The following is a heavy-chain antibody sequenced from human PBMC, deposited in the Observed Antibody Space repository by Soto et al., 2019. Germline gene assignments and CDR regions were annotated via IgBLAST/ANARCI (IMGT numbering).Heavy chain of an antibody. CDR3: ARVAYCGGDCYSPYGYYYYGMDV. Sequence: QVQLVESGGGVVQPGRSLRLSCAASGFTFSSYAMHGVRQAPGKGLEWVAVISYDGSNKYYADSVKGRFTISRDNSKNTLYLQMNSLRAEDTAVYYCARVAYCGGDCYSPYGYYYYGMDVWGQGTTVTVSS. CDR2: ISYDGSNK. V-gene: IGHV3-30-3*01. D-gene: IGHD2-21*02. J-gene: IGHJ6*02. CDR1: GFTFSSYA.